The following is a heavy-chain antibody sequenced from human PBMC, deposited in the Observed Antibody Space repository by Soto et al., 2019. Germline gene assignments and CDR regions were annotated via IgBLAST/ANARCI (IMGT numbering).Heavy chain of an antibody. CDR2: ISYDGRIK. D-gene: IGHD6-13*01. J-gene: IGHJ4*02. Sequence: QVQVVESGGGVVQPGRSLRLSCAASGFTFSDYPMHWVRQAPGKGLEWVAVISYDGRIKYYADSVKGRFTISRDNSKSTLYLQMNSLRAEDTAVYFCARDSSIASADYYFDYWGQGTLVTVSS. CDR1: GFTFSDYP. CDR3: ARDSSIASADYYFDY. V-gene: IGHV3-30*04.